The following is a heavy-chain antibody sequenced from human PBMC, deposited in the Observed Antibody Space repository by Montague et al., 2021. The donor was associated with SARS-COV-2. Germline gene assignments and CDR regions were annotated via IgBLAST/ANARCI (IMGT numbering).Heavy chain of an antibody. J-gene: IGHJ4*02. V-gene: IGHV4-31*03. CDR3: ARGLFDSSQRKGHFEH. D-gene: IGHD5/OR15-5a*01. CDR1: GWRISSGGHY. Sequence: TLSLTCTVSGWRISSGGHYWNWIRQVPGRGLEWIGSIYYSGSTYYNPSLKGRVSISVDTSRNQFSLKVKSLTAADTAKYFCARGLFDSSQRKGHFEHWGLGTLATVSS. CDR2: IYYSGST.